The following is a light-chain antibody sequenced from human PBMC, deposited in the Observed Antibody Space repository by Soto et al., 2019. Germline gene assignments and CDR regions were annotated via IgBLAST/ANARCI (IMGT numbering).Light chain of an antibody. CDR1: SGSIASNS. CDR2: EDN. CDR3: QSYDSNSAV. J-gene: IGLJ2*01. V-gene: IGLV6-57*04. Sequence: NFMLTQPHSVSESPGKTVTISCTRSSGSIASNSVQWYQQRPGSAPATVIYEDNQRPSGVPDRFSGSIDSSSNSASLTISGLKTEDEADYYCQSYDSNSAVFGRGTKLTVL.